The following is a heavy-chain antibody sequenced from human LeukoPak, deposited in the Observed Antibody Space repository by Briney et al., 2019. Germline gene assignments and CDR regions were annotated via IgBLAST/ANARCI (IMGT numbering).Heavy chain of an antibody. V-gene: IGHV4-59*01. D-gene: IGHD6-13*01. CDR2: IFYTGST. CDR3: ARSTTWYSYFDH. Sequence: PSETLSLTCTVSGASISTYYWSWIRQPPGKGLGWIGNIFYTGSTNYNPSLKSRVATSVDTSENQFSLTLNSVTAADTALYYCARSTTWYSYFDHWGRGTLVTVSS. J-gene: IGHJ4*02. CDR1: GASISTYY.